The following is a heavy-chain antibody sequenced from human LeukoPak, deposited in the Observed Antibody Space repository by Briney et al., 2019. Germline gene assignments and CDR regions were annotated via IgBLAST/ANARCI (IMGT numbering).Heavy chain of an antibody. J-gene: IGHJ4*02. CDR3: AILPRGELLFDY. D-gene: IGHD1-26*01. V-gene: IGHV1-24*01. Sequence: GASVKVSCKVSGYTLTELSMHWVRRAPGKGLEWMGGFDPEDGETIYAQKFQGRVTMTEDTSTDTAYMELSSLRSEDTAVYYCAILPRGELLFDYWGQGTLVTVSS. CDR2: FDPEDGET. CDR1: GYTLTELS.